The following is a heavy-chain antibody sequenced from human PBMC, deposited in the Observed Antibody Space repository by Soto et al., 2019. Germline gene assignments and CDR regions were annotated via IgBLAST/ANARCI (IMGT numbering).Heavy chain of an antibody. CDR2: IWSDGSNE. J-gene: IGHJ3*02. Sequence: GGSLRLSCAASGFTFSRYAMHWVRQAPGKGLQWVAVIWSDGSNEGYADSVKGRFTISRDNSRNTLFLQMNSLRGEDTALYYCATHQGAKAFDIWGQATMVTVSS. D-gene: IGHD1-26*01. V-gene: IGHV3-33*03. CDR1: GFTFSRYA. CDR3: ATHQGAKAFDI.